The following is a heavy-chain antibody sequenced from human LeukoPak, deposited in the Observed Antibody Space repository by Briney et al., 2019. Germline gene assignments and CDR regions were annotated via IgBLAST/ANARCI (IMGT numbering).Heavy chain of an antibody. CDR3: TTGTLASEY. D-gene: IGHD5-12*01. Sequence: PGGSLRLSCADSGFNFNNAWMNWVRPAPGKGVEWVGRNNSKSDGETTDNAAPVKGRFDISKDDSKNTLYLQMNSLKTEDTGIYYCTTGTLASEYWGQGKVVTVSA. CDR1: GFNFNNAW. J-gene: IGHJ4*02. CDR2: NNSKSDGETT. V-gene: IGHV3-15*01.